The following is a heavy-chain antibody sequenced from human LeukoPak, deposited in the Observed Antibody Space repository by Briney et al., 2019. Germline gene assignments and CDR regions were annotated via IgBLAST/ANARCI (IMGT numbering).Heavy chain of an antibody. D-gene: IGHD3-16*01. CDR2: IYYSGST. CDR1: GGSISSGGYY. V-gene: IGHV4-31*03. Sequence: SETLSLTCTVSGGSISSGGYYWSWIRQHPGKGLEWIGYIYYSGSTYYNPSLKSRVTISVDTSKNQFSLKLSSVTAADTAVYYCARLKLGAYFDLWGRGTLVTVSS. CDR3: ARLKLGAYFDL. J-gene: IGHJ2*01.